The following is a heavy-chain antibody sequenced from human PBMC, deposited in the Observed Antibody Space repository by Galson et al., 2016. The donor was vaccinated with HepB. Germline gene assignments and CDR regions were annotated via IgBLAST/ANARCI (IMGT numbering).Heavy chain of an antibody. CDR2: ISFDGSKK. CDR3: VRGPGVRGESLLGFQF. Sequence: SLRLSCAASGFTFNNFGMHWVRQAPGKGLEWVTTISFDGSKKYYGDSVKGRFTISKDNFKNTVYLQMNSLRPEDTAVYFCVRGPGVRGESLLGFQFRGQGTLVIVSS. D-gene: IGHD3-10*01. V-gene: IGHV3-30*03. CDR1: GFTFNNFG. J-gene: IGHJ1*01.